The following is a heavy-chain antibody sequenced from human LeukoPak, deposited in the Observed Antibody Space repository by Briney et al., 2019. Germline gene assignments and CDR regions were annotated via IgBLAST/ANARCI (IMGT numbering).Heavy chain of an antibody. CDR2: IYYSGST. CDR3: ARDLGNYYYYYMDV. J-gene: IGHJ6*03. Sequence: PSETLSLTCTVSGGSISSYYWSWIRQPPGKGLEWIGYIYYSGSTNYNPSLKSRVTISVDTSKNQFSLKLSSVTAADTAVYSCARDLGNYYYYYMDVWGKGTTVTVSS. D-gene: IGHD7-27*01. V-gene: IGHV4-59*01. CDR1: GGSISSYY.